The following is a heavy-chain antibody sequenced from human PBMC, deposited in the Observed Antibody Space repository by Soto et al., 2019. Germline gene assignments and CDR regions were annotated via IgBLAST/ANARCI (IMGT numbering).Heavy chain of an antibody. V-gene: IGHV3-53*01. J-gene: IGHJ5*02. D-gene: IGHD6-13*01. Sequence: EMQLVESGGGWIQPGESLRLSCAASGFSVSSNSMNWVRQAPGKGLEWVSVIHSDVTTYFADSVKGRFIISRDNSKNMLYLQMNSLRAEDTAIYYCARELSGSWYNWFDPWGQGTLFTVSS. CDR3: ARELSGSWYNWFDP. CDR2: IHSDVTT. CDR1: GFSVSSNS.